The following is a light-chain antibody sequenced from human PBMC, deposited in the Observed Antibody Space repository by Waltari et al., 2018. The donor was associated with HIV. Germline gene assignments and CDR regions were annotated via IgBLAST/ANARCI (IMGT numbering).Light chain of an antibody. CDR3: QQSYSTPIT. Sequence: DIQMTQSPSSLSASVGDRVTITCRASQRISSYLNWYQQKPGKAPELLIYTASSLQGGVPSRFSGSGSGTDFTLTISSLQPEDFATYYCQQSYSTPITFGQGTRLEIK. V-gene: IGKV1-39*01. CDR2: TAS. J-gene: IGKJ5*01. CDR1: QRISSY.